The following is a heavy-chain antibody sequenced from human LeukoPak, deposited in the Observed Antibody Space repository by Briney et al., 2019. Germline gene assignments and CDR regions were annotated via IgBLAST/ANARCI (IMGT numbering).Heavy chain of an antibody. CDR1: GFRFSTYA. CDR2: ISGSGDDSSSGGTT. V-gene: IGHV3-23*01. J-gene: IGHJ3*02. CDR3: AKDLVRITMIVADRGYAFDI. Sequence: GGSLRLSCVASGFRFSTYAMSWVRQSPGKGLEWVSGISGSGDDSSSGGTTRYEDSVRGRFTISRDNSKNTLYLQMNSLRAEDTAVYYCAKDLVRITMIVADRGYAFDIWGQGTMVTVSS. D-gene: IGHD3-22*01.